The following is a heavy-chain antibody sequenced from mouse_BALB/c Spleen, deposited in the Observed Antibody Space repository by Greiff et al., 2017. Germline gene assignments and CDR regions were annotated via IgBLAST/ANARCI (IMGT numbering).Heavy chain of an antibody. CDR2: ISDGGSYT. CDR3: ARDKGHYAMDY. J-gene: IGHJ4*01. D-gene: IGHD1-3*01. Sequence: EVQLVESGGGLVKPGGSLKLSCAASGFTFSDYYMYWVRQTPEKRLEWVATISDGGSYTYYPDSVKGRFTISRDNAKNNLYLQMSSLKSEDTAMYYCARDKGHYAMDYWGQGTSVTVSS. V-gene: IGHV5-4*02. CDR1: GFTFSDYY.